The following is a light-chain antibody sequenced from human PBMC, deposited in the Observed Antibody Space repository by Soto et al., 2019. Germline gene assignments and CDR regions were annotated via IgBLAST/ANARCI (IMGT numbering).Light chain of an antibody. CDR3: SSYTSSSTVV. J-gene: IGLJ2*01. CDR2: DVS. V-gene: IGLV2-14*01. CDR1: SSDVGGYNY. Sequence: QSALTQPASVSGSPGQSITISCTGTSSDVGGYNYVSWYQQHPGKAPQLMIYDVSNRPSGASNRFSGSKSGNTASLTISGLQAEDEDDYYCSSYTSSSTVVFGGGTKLTVL.